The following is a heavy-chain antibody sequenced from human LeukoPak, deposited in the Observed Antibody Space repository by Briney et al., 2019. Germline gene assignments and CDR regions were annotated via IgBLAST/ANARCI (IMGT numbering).Heavy chain of an antibody. CDR2: INHSGSA. V-gene: IGHV4-34*01. CDR3: AREREPWYFDY. D-gene: IGHD1-26*01. CDR1: GGSFSGYY. J-gene: IGHJ4*01. Sequence: SETLSLTCAVSGGSFSGYYWTWIRQPPGKGLEWIGEINHSGSANYNPSLKSRVTISVDTSKNQFSLKLSSVTAADTAVYYCAREREPWYFDYWGQGTLVTVSS.